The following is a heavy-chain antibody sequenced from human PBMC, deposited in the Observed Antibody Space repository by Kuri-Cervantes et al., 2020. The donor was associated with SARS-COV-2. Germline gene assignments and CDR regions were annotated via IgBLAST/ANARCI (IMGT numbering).Heavy chain of an antibody. CDR2: IYYSGST. CDR1: GGSISSSSYY. D-gene: IGHD3-3*01. V-gene: IGHV4-61*01. CDR3: ARATTYYDFWSGYSFDY. Sequence: SETLSLTCTVSGGSISSSSYYWSWIRQPPGKGLEWIGYIYYSGSTNYNPSLKSRVTISVDTSKNQFSLKLSSVTAADTAVYYCARATTYYDFWSGYSFDYWGQGTLVTVSS. J-gene: IGHJ4*02.